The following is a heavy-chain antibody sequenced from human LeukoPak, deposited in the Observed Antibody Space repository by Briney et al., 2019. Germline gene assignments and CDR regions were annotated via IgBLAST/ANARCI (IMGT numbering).Heavy chain of an antibody. D-gene: IGHD6-13*01. CDR3: ARDRYSSMWSVFEY. V-gene: IGHV3-33*01. CDR1: GFTFSSFG. J-gene: IGHJ4*02. CDR2: IWFDGSTK. Sequence: GGSLRLSCAASGFTFSSFGMHWVRQSPGKGLEWVAVIWFDGSTKVYADSVKGRFTISRDNSRNTLYLQVNSLRAEDTAVYYCARDRYSSMWSVFEYWGQGALVTVSS.